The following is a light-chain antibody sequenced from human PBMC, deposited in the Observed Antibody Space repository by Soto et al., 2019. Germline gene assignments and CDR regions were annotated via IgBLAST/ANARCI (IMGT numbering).Light chain of an antibody. V-gene: IGLV2-14*03. Sequence: QSSPAQPASGFGVPGQSIPLSCPGTKHDLGGYDYVSWYQQPPGKAPKLIIYDVSGRPSGVSNRFSGSKSANTASLTISGLQAEDEADYHCSSYTSTSAPYVFGTGSKVTVL. CDR3: SSYTSTSAPYV. CDR1: KHDLGGYDY. J-gene: IGLJ1*01. CDR2: DVS.